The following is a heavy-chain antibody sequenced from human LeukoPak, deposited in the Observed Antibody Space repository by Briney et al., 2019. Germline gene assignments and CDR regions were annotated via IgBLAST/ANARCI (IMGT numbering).Heavy chain of an antibody. CDR1: GYTLTELS. CDR2: FDAEDGET. CDR3: ATVDPLGYCSSTSCPPDY. Sequence: GASVKVSCTVSGYTLTELSMHWVRQAPGKGLEWMGGFDAEDGETIYAQKFQGRVTMTEDTSTDTAYMELSSLRSEDTAVYYCATVDPLGYCSSTSCPPDYWGQGTLVTVSS. J-gene: IGHJ4*02. D-gene: IGHD2-2*01. V-gene: IGHV1-24*01.